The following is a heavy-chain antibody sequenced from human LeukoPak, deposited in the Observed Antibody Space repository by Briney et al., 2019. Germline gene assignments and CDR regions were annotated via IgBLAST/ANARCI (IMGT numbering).Heavy chain of an antibody. CDR2: INWNGGST. Sequence: GGSLRLSCAASGFTFDDYGMSWVRQARGKGLEWVSGINWNGGSTGYADSVKGRFTISRDNAKNSLYLQMNSLRAEDTAVYYCARVSYDFWSGYYFDYWGQGTLATVSS. D-gene: IGHD3-3*01. CDR3: ARVSYDFWSGYYFDY. CDR1: GFTFDDYG. V-gene: IGHV3-20*04. J-gene: IGHJ4*02.